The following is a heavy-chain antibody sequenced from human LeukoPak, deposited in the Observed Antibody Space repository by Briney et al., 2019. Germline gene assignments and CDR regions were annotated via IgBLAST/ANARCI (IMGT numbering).Heavy chain of an antibody. D-gene: IGHD5-18*01. Sequence: PSETLSLTCTVSGGSISSYYWSWIRQPLGKGLEWIGYIYYSGSTNYNPSLKSRVTISVDTSKNQFSLKLSSVTAADTAVYYCASSPRGYSFYFDYWGQGTLVTVSS. CDR3: ASSPRGYSFYFDY. V-gene: IGHV4-59*01. J-gene: IGHJ4*02. CDR1: GGSISSYY. CDR2: IYYSGST.